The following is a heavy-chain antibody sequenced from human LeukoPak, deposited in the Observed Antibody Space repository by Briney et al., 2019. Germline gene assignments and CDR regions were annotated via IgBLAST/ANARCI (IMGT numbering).Heavy chain of an antibody. CDR1: GFTVSSNY. CDR3: ARDPSTGGYYFDY. CDR2: IYSGGST. Sequence: GGSLRHSCAASGFTVSSNYMSWVRQAPGKGLEWVSVIYSGGSTYYADSVKGRFTISRDNSKNTLYLQMNSLRAEDTAVYYCARDPSTGGYYFDYWGQGTLVTVSS. J-gene: IGHJ4*02. D-gene: IGHD7-27*01. V-gene: IGHV3-53*01.